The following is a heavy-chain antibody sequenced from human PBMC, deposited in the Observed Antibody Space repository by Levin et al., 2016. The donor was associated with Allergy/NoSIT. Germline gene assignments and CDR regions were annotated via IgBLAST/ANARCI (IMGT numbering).Heavy chain of an antibody. CDR1: GFTFSRNA. CDR2: ISYDGDNK. D-gene: IGHD3-22*01. CDR3: ASPEGYYDSSGYYY. J-gene: IGHJ4*02. V-gene: IGHV3-30*04. Sequence: GGSLRLSCAASGFTFSRNAMHWVRQAPGKGLEWVALISYDGDNKYYADSVKGRFTISRDNSKNTLYLQMNSLRAEDTAVYYCASPEGYYDSSGYYYWGQGTLVTVSS.